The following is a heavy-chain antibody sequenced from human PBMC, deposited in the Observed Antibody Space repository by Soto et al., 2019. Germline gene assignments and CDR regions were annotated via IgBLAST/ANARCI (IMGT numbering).Heavy chain of an antibody. CDR2: IGTAGDT. V-gene: IGHV3-13*01. CDR1: GFNLSTHD. D-gene: IGHD2-15*01. Sequence: SLRLSCAASGFNLSTHDIHWGRQATGRGLEWVSAIGTAGDTYYPGSVRGRFTISRENAKNSLYLEMNSLRAGDTAVYYCARGPFDSAGYYRYAMDVWGQGATVTVYS. J-gene: IGHJ6*02. CDR3: ARGPFDSAGYYRYAMDV.